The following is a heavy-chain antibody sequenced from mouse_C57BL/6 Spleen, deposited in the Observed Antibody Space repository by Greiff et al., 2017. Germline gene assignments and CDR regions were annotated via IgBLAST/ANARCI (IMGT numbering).Heavy chain of an antibody. Sequence: VQLQQSGGDLVKPGGSLKLSCAASGFTFSSYGMSWVRQTPDKRLEWVATISSGGSYTYYPDSVKGRFTISRDNAKNTLYLQMSSLKSEDTAMYYCARQTDEYYAMDYWGQGTSVTVSS. V-gene: IGHV5-6*01. CDR3: ARQTDEYYAMDY. J-gene: IGHJ4*01. CDR1: GFTFSSYG. CDR2: ISSGGSYT.